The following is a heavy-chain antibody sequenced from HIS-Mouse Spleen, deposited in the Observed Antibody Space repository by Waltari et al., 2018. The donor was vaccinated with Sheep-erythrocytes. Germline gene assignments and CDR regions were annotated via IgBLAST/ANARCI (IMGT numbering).Heavy chain of an antibody. D-gene: IGHD1-26*01. J-gene: IGHJ4*02. CDR2: IYYRGST. V-gene: IGHV4-59*08. CDR1: GGSISSYY. CDR3: ARLELGQFDY. Sequence: QVQLQESGPGLVKPSETLSLTCTVSGGSISSYYWSWIRQPPGKGLEWIGYIYYRGSTNDTPSLTSRVTISVDTSKNQFSLKLGAVTAADTAVYYCARLELGQFDYWGQGTLVTVSS.